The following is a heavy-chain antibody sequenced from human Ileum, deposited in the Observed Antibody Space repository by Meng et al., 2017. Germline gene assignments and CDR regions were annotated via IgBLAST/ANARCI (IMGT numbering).Heavy chain of an antibody. V-gene: IGHV1-3*01. CDR1: EYIFTNYP. D-gene: IGHD3-22*01. Sequence: QVELLQSGAEVKKPGASVKVSCKASEYIFTNYPIHWVRQAPGQSREWMGWITGDNGKTQYSQRFQARVTITRDTSARTTYLELKSLTSADTAVYYCASFGTWGCAGLSCYYDYWGQGILVTVSS. CDR3: ASFGTWGCAGLSCYYDY. J-gene: IGHJ4*02. CDR2: ITGDNGKT.